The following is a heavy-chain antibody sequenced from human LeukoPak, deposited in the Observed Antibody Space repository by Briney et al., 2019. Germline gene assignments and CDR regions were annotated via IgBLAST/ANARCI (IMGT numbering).Heavy chain of an antibody. Sequence: SETLSLTCTVSGGSISSSSYYWGWIRQPPGKGLEWIGSIYYSGSTYYNPSLKSRVTISVDTSKNQFSLKLSSVTAADTAVYHCARQGSLRGYWGQGTLVTVSS. CDR2: IYYSGST. V-gene: IGHV4-39*01. D-gene: IGHD3-3*01. CDR1: GGSISSSSYY. CDR3: ARQGSLRGY. J-gene: IGHJ4*02.